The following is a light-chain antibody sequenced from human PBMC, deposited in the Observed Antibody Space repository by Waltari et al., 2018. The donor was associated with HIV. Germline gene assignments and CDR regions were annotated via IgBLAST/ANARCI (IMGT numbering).Light chain of an antibody. CDR1: HIGKYS. Sequence: SYVLTQAPSVSVAPGQTAAMSCGHIGKYSVQWYRQRPGRAPVLAVLDDTDRPSGIPARISGAKSGNRATLTISGVEAGDEAVYYCQVWDRSYKEAVFGGGT. CDR3: QVWDRSYKEAV. CDR2: DDT. J-gene: IGLJ2*01. V-gene: IGLV3-21*02.